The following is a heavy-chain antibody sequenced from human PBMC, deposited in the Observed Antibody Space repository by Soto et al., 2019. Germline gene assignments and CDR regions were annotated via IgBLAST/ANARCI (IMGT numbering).Heavy chain of an antibody. D-gene: IGHD3-10*01. CDR2: ISAYNGTL. V-gene: IGHV1-18*01. Sequence: QVELVQSGAEVKKPGASVKVSCKTSGYNFFTYALSWVRQAPGQGLEWIGWISAYNGTLKYAQKFQDRVNLTTDTSTNTAYMEMRGLRSDDTAVYFCARDVWFGEVSPFQHWGQGTPVTVSS. CDR3: ARDVWFGEVSPFQH. J-gene: IGHJ1*01. CDR1: GYNFFTYA.